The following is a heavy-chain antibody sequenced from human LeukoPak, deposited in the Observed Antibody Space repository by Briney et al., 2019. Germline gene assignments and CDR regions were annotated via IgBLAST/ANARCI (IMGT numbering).Heavy chain of an antibody. D-gene: IGHD6-13*01. CDR2: IRYDGSNK. Sequence: GGSLRLSCAASGFTFSSYGMHWVRQAPGEGLEWVAFIRYDGSNKYYADSVKGRFTISRDNSKNTLYLQMNSLRAEDTAVYYCAKDHLTAAAPTGWGQGTLVTVSS. CDR1: GFTFSSYG. V-gene: IGHV3-30*02. J-gene: IGHJ4*02. CDR3: AKDHLTAAAPTG.